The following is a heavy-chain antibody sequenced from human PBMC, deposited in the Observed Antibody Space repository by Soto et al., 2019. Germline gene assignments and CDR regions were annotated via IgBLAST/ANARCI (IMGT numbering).Heavy chain of an antibody. CDR3: ARVKKRELRGYYYGMDV. Sequence: QVQLQQWGAGLLKPSETLSLTCAVYGGSFSGYYWSWIRQPPGKGLEWIGEINHSGSTNYNPSLKSRVTISVDTSKNQFSLKLSSGTAADTAVYYRARVKKRELRGYYYGMDVWGQGTTVTVSS. CDR1: GGSFSGYY. D-gene: IGHD1-7*01. CDR2: INHSGST. V-gene: IGHV4-34*01. J-gene: IGHJ6*02.